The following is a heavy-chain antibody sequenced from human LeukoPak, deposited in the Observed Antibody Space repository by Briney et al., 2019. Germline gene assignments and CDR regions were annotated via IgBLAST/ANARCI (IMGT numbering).Heavy chain of an antibody. CDR1: GFTFSNYV. J-gene: IGHJ4*02. CDR2: ISGNGDRT. V-gene: IGHV3-23*01. D-gene: IGHD3-10*01. Sequence: PGGSLRLSCTASGFTFSNYVMSWVRQAPGKGLEWVSLISGNGDRTYYADSVKGRFTVSRDNSRNTLFLQMYNLGVEDTAVYSCAKGRYPGSGSYLNSQDDWGQGTLVTVSS. CDR3: AKGRYPGSGSYLNSQDD.